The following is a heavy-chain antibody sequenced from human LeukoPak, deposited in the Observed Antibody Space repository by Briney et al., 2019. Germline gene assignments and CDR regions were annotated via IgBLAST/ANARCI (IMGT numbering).Heavy chain of an antibody. D-gene: IGHD6-6*01. CDR2: IYSGCST. CDR1: GFTVSSNY. V-gene: IGHV3-53*01. J-gene: IGHJ6*02. Sequence: PGGSLRLSCAASGFTVSSNYMSWVRQAPGKGLEWVSVIYSGCSTYYADSVKGRFTISRDNSKDTLYLQMNSLRAEDTAVYYCARDSSSSSNYYYYYGMDVWGQGTTVTVSS. CDR3: ARDSSSSSNYYYYYGMDV.